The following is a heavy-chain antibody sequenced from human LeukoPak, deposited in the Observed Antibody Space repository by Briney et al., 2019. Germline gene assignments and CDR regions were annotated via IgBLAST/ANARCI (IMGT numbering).Heavy chain of an antibody. V-gene: IGHV3-74*01. Sequence: GGSLRLSCVASGFTISSNYMSWVRQAPGKGLVWVSRINSDGSTTSYADSVKGRFTISRDNAKNTLYLQMNSLRAEDTAVYYCARSSSTSCYNWGQGTLVTVSS. J-gene: IGHJ4*02. CDR3: ARSSSTSCYN. D-gene: IGHD2-2*01. CDR2: INSDGSTT. CDR1: GFTISSNY.